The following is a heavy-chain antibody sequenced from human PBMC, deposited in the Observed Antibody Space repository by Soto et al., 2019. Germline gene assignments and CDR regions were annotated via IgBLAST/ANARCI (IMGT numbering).Heavy chain of an antibody. D-gene: IGHD2-15*01. CDR2: IFHSGNA. CDR1: GGSMRNVY. V-gene: IGHV4-59*01. CDR3: ARAHAPTLPFDY. Sequence: WETLSLTCTVSGGSMRNVYWSWIRQPPGKRLEWIGFIFHSGNAKYNPSLKSRVTISIDTSKSQFSLSPDSVTAADTAVYFCARAHAPTLPFDYWGLGTLVTVSS. J-gene: IGHJ4*01.